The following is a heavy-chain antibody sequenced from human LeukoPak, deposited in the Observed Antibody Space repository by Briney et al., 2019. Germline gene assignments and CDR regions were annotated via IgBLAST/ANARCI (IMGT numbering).Heavy chain of an antibody. D-gene: IGHD3-22*01. Sequence: GASVKVSCEASGYTFTSYGISWVRQAPGQGLEWMGWISAYNGNTNYAQKLQGRVTMTTDTSTSTAYMELRSLRSDDTAVYYCARVAPRRYYDSSGYYYNYWGQGTLVTVSS. CDR3: ARVAPRRYYDSSGYYYNY. CDR1: GYTFTSYG. V-gene: IGHV1-18*01. J-gene: IGHJ4*02. CDR2: ISAYNGNT.